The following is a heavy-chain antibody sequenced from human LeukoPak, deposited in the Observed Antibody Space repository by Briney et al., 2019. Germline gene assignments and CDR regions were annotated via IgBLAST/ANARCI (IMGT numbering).Heavy chain of an antibody. J-gene: IGHJ4*02. CDR1: GGSISGYY. CDR3: ARDRGSEAGFDY. CDR2: IYNSGTT. D-gene: IGHD6-19*01. V-gene: IGHV4-59*01. Sequence: SETLSLTCTVSGGSISGYYWSWIRQPPGKGPEWIAYIYNSGTTNYNPSLKSRVTISVDTSKNQFSLKLNSVTTADTAVYYCARDRGSEAGFDYWGQGTLVTVSS.